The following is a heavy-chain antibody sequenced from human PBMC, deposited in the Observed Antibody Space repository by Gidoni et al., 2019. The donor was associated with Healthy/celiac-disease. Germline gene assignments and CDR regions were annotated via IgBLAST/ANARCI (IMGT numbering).Heavy chain of an antibody. D-gene: IGHD3-9*01. CDR1: GFTFISYG. CDR3: AKDQNYDILTGYAKTYYYYYGMDV. J-gene: IGHJ6*02. Sequence: QVQLVESGGGVVQPGMSLRLSCSDYGFTFISYGMHWFRQSPGNGLHWVAVISYEGSNKYYAYSVKGRFTISRDNAKKTLYLQMNSLRAEDTAVYYCAKDQNYDILTGYAKTYYYYYGMDVWGQGTTVTVSS. CDR2: ISYEGSNK. V-gene: IGHV3-30*18.